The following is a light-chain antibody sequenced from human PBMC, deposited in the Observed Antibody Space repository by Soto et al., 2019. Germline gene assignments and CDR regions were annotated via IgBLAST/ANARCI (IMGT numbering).Light chain of an antibody. CDR2: EVV. CDR1: KNDIGVYDF. J-gene: IGLJ1*01. CDR3: KSYAGSNTYV. Sequence: QSVLTQPPTASGSPGQSVTISCTGTKNDIGVYDFVSWYQHHPGKAPRLIIYEVVQRPSGVPDRFSGSKSGNTASLAVSGLQAADEDDYFCKSYAGSNTYVFGSVTNLTVL. V-gene: IGLV2-8*01.